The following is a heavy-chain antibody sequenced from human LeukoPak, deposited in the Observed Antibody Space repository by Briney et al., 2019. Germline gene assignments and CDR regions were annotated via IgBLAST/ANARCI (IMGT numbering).Heavy chain of an antibody. CDR3: ARDRVTWGDGDYAGVY. CDR2: ISGGGGGT. D-gene: IGHD4-17*01. Sequence: GGSLRLSCAASGFTFSSYAMAWVRQAPGKGLEWVSVISGGGGGTYYADSVKGRFTISRDNSKNTLYLEMSSLRPEDTAMYYCARDRVTWGDGDYAGVYWGQGALVTVSS. V-gene: IGHV3-23*01. CDR1: GFTFSSYA. J-gene: IGHJ4*02.